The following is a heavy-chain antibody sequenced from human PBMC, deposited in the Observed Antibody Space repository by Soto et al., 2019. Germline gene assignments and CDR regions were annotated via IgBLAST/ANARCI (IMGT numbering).Heavy chain of an antibody. V-gene: IGHV4-30-2*01. Sequence: SETLSLTCAVSGGSISSGGYSWSWIRQPPGKGLEWIGYIYHSGSTYYNPSLKSRVTISVDRSKNQFSLKLSSVTAADTAVYYCARDLRLLWFGDLGWFDPWGQGTLVTVSS. CDR1: GGSISSGGYS. J-gene: IGHJ5*02. CDR2: IYHSGST. D-gene: IGHD3-10*01. CDR3: ARDLRLLWFGDLGWFDP.